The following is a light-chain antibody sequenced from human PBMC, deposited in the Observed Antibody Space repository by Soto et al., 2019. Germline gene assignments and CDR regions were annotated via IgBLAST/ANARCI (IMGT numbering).Light chain of an antibody. V-gene: IGKV1-27*01. J-gene: IGKJ2*03. CDR1: QDINYY. CDR2: ATS. Sequence: IQMTQSPSSLSASVGDRVTITCRASQDINYYVAWYQQMPGKAPKLLMYATSTLQPGVPARFTGSGSGTDFTLTITSLQPEDVATYHCQHYNRAPYSFGQGTKLEIK. CDR3: QHYNRAPYS.